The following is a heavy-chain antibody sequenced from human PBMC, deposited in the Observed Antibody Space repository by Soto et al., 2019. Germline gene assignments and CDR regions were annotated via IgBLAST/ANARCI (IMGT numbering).Heavy chain of an antibody. V-gene: IGHV1-69*12. CDR3: ARDGAAKNWFDP. Sequence: QVQLVQSGAEVKKPGSSVKVSCKASGCTFSSYAVSWVGQAPGQGLEWMGGISPIFGTANYAQKFQGRVTITADESTSTAYMELSSLRSEDTAVYYCARDGAAKNWFDPWGQGTLVTVSS. D-gene: IGHD3-16*01. CDR1: GCTFSSYA. CDR2: ISPIFGTA. J-gene: IGHJ5*02.